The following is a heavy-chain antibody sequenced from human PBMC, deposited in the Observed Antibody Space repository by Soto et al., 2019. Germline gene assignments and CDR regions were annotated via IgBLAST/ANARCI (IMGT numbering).Heavy chain of an antibody. Sequence: GGSLRLSCAASGFTFSSYAMSWVRQAPGKGLEWVSAISGSGGSTYYADSVKGRFTISRDNSKNTLYLQMNSLRAEDTAVYYCAKGPRRSGVAFYYMDVWGKGTTVTVSS. J-gene: IGHJ6*03. CDR1: GFTFSSYA. D-gene: IGHD3-10*01. V-gene: IGHV3-23*01. CDR3: AKGPRRSGVAFYYMDV. CDR2: ISGSGGST.